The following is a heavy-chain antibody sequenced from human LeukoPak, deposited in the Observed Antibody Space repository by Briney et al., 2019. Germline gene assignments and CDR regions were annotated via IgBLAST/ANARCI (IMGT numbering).Heavy chain of an antibody. D-gene: IGHD3-3*01. Sequence: PGGSLRLSCITSGFTFSNYGFHWVRQAPGKGLEWTAAIWYDGSNQYYPDSVKGRFTISRDNSKNTIYLQMNSLRAEDTAVYYCAKGGRTIFGVSDYWGQGTLVTVSS. CDR2: IWYDGSNQ. V-gene: IGHV3-33*06. CDR1: GFTFSNYG. CDR3: AKGGRTIFGVSDY. J-gene: IGHJ4*02.